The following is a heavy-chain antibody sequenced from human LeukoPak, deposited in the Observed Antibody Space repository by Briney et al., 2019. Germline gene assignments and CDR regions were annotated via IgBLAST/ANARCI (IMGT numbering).Heavy chain of an antibody. CDR2: INAGNGNT. V-gene: IGHV1-3*01. CDR1: GYTFTSYA. Sequence: ASVKVSCKASGYTFTSYAMHWVRQAPGQGLEWMGWINAGNGNTKYSQKFQGRVTITRDTSASTAYMELSSLRSEDTAVYYCARGHRLLLRYFAWPPDYWGQGTLVTVSS. CDR3: ARGHRLLLRYFAWPPDY. J-gene: IGHJ4*02. D-gene: IGHD3-9*01.